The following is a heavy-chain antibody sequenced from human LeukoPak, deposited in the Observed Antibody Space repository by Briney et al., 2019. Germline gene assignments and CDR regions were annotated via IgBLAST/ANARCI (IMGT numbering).Heavy chain of an antibody. J-gene: IGHJ3*02. Sequence: SETLSLTCAVYGGSFSGYYWSWIRQPPGKGLEWIGYIYYSGSTNYNPSLKSRVTISVDTSKNQFSLKLSSVTAADTAVYYCARLYYYDSSGYGAFDIWGQGTMVTVSS. CDR2: IYYSGST. D-gene: IGHD3-22*01. CDR3: ARLYYYDSSGYGAFDI. CDR1: GGSFSGYY. V-gene: IGHV4-59*01.